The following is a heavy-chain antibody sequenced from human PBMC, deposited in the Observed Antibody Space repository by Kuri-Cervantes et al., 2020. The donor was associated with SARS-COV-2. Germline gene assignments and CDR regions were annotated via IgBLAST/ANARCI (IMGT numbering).Heavy chain of an antibody. CDR1: GYSISSGYY. CDR2: IYHSGST. CDR3: ARDIAARPLDV. V-gene: IGHV4-38-2*02. Sequence: SQTLSLTCAVSGYSISSGYYWGWIRQPPGKGLEWIGSIYHSGSTYYNPSLKSRVTISVDTSKNQFSLKLSSVTAADTAVYYCARDIAARPLDVWGQGTTVTVSS. D-gene: IGHD6-6*01. J-gene: IGHJ6*02.